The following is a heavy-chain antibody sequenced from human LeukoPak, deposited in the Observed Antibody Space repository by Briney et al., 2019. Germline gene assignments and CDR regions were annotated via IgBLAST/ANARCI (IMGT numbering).Heavy chain of an antibody. J-gene: IGHJ6*02. V-gene: IGHV3-7*01. D-gene: IGHD4-23*01. Sequence: GGSLRLSCAASGFTFSSYWMSWVRQAPGKGLEWVANIKQDGSEKYYVDFVKGRFTISRDNSKNTLYLQMNSLRAEDTAVYYCARDFGNSDTYYYYYGMDVWGQGTTVTVSS. CDR2: IKQDGSEK. CDR1: GFTFSSYW. CDR3: ARDFGNSDTYYYYYGMDV.